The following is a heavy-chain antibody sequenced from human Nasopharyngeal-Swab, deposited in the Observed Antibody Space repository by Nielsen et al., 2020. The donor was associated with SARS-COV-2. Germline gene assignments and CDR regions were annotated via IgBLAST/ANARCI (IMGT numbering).Heavy chain of an antibody. D-gene: IGHD6-13*01. CDR3: ARETPLPRSWYLLGSYYYGMDV. V-gene: IGHV3-21*01. J-gene: IGHJ6*02. CDR1: GFTFSSYS. Sequence: GGSLRLSCAASGFTFSSYSMNWVRQAPGKGLEWVSSISSSSYIYYADSVKGRFTISRDNAKNSLYLQMNSLRAEDTAVYYCARETPLPRSWYLLGSYYYGMDVWGQGTTVTVSS. CDR2: ISSSSYI.